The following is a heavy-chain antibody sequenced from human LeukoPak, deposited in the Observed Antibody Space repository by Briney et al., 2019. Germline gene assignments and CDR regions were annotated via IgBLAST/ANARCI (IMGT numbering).Heavy chain of an antibody. CDR3: AQGDYDFWSGYYKRKEDWFDP. V-gene: IGHV1-69*13. J-gene: IGHJ5*02. CDR2: IIPIFGTA. Sequence: ASVKVSCKASGGTFSGYAISWVRQAPGQGLEWMGGIIPIFGTANYAQKFQGRVTITADESTSTAYMELSSLRSEDTAVYYCAQGDYDFWSGYYKRKEDWFDPWGQGTLVTVSS. D-gene: IGHD3-3*01. CDR1: GGTFSGYA.